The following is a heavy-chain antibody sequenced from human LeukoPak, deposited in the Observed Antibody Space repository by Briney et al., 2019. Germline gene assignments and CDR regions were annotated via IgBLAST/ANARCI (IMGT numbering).Heavy chain of an antibody. J-gene: IGHJ4*02. Sequence: SETLSLTCTVSGGSISSYYWSWIRQPPGKGLEWIGYIYYSGSTKYKPSLKSRVTISVDTSKNQFSLKLSSVTAADTAVYYCARGERPGLDYWGQGTLVTVSS. CDR2: IYYSGST. D-gene: IGHD1-14*01. CDR3: ARGERPGLDY. CDR1: GGSISSYY. V-gene: IGHV4-59*01.